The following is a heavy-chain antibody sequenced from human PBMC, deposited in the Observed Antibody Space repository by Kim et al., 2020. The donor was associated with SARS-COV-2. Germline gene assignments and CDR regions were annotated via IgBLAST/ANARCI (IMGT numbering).Heavy chain of an antibody. CDR3: AREFGHYDPWDY. CDR1: GGSFSGYY. CDR2: INHSGST. V-gene: IGHV4-34*01. J-gene: IGHJ4*02. Sequence: SETLSLTCAVYGGSFSGYYWSWIRQPPGKGLEWIGEINHSGSTNYNPSLKSRVTISVDTSKNQFSLKLSSVTAADTAVYYCAREFGHYDPWDYWGQGTLVTVSS. D-gene: IGHD3-10*01.